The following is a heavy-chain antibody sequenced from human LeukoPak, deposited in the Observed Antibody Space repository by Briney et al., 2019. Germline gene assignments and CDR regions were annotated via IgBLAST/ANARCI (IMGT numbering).Heavy chain of an antibody. Sequence: GGSLRLSCAASVFTFSSYWMSWVRQAPGKGLEWVANIKQDGSEKYYVDSVKGRFTISRDNAKNTLYLQMNSLRAEDTAVYYCARDEVEMATTFDYWGQGTLVTVSS. CDR2: IKQDGSEK. J-gene: IGHJ4*02. CDR3: ARDEVEMATTFDY. D-gene: IGHD5-24*01. CDR1: VFTFSSYW. V-gene: IGHV3-7*01.